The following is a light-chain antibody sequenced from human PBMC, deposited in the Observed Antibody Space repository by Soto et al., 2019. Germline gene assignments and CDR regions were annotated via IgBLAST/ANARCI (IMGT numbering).Light chain of an antibody. CDR3: QQRSNWPLT. V-gene: IGKV3-11*01. Sequence: EIGFTQCPATLSLSPGERATLSCRASQSVSSYLAWNQQKPGQAPRLLIYDASNRATGIPARFSGSGSGTDFTLTISSLEPEDFAVYYCQQRSNWPLTFGGGTKVDTK. CDR2: DAS. J-gene: IGKJ4*01. CDR1: QSVSSY.